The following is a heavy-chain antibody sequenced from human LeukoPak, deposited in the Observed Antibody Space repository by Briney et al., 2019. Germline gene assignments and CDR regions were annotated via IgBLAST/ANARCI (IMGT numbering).Heavy chain of an antibody. CDR2: IIPILGIA. D-gene: IGHD5-18*01. Sequence: SVKVFCKASGGTFSSYAISWVRQAPGQGLEWMGRIIPILGIANYARKFQGRVTITADKSTSTAYMELSSLRSEDTAVYYCASHVDTAPYSDYWGQGTLVTVSS. J-gene: IGHJ4*02. CDR3: ASHVDTAPYSDY. V-gene: IGHV1-69*04. CDR1: GGTFSSYA.